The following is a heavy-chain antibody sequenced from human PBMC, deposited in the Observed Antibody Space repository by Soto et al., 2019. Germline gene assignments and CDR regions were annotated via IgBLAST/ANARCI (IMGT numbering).Heavy chain of an antibody. CDR2: IYKSTTT. V-gene: IGHV4-30-4*01. J-gene: IGHJ5*01. CDR1: GDSISTVDYF. Sequence: QVHLLESGPGLVKPSQTLSLTCSVSGDSISTVDYFWAWIRQPPGQALEYIGYIYKSTTTYYNPSFESRLAISLDTSKSQFSLNVTSVPAADTAVYFCARGRYCLTGRCFPNWFDSWGQGTLVTVSS. D-gene: IGHD2-15*01. CDR3: ARGRYCLTGRCFPNWFDS.